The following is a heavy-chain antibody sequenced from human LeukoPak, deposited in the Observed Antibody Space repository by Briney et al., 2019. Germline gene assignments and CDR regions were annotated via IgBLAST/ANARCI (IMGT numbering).Heavy chain of an antibody. J-gene: IGHJ3*02. Sequence: PGRSLRLSCAASGFTFSSYGMHWVRQASGKGLEWVAVIWYDGSNKYYADSVKGRFTISRDNSKNTLYLQMNSLRAEDTAVYYCARGEISGSDDAFDIWGQGTMVTVSS. CDR3: ARGEISGSDDAFDI. CDR2: IWYDGSNK. CDR1: GFTFSSYG. V-gene: IGHV3-33*01. D-gene: IGHD3-22*01.